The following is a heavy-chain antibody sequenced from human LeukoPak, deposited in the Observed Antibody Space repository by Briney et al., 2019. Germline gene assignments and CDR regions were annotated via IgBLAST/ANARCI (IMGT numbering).Heavy chain of an antibody. D-gene: IGHD2-2*02. Sequence: GGSLRLSCAASGFTFGSYVMNWVRQAPGKGLEWVSSITHSGGSTYYADSAKGRFTISRDNSKNTLYLQMNSLRAEDTAVYYCAKGQSQDRVAGKGAQLLYHWYFDLWGRGTLVTVSS. CDR1: GFTFGSYV. CDR3: AKGQSQDRVAGKGAQLLYHWYFDL. CDR2: ITHSGGST. J-gene: IGHJ2*01. V-gene: IGHV3-23*01.